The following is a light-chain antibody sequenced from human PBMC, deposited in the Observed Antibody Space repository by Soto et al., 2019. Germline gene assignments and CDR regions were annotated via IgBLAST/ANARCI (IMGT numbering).Light chain of an antibody. J-gene: IGKJ4*01. CDR2: DAS. CDR3: QQYDNLPFT. V-gene: IGKV1-33*01. CDR1: QDISNY. Sequence: DIQMTQSPSSLSASVGDRVTITCQASQDISNYLNWYQQKPGKAPKLLIYDASNLETGVPSRFSGSGFETDFTFTINNLQPEDIATYYCQQYDNLPFTFGGGTKVDIK.